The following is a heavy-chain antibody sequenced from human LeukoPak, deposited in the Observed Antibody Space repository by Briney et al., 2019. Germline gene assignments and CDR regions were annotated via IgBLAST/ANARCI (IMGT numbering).Heavy chain of an antibody. D-gene: IGHD3-22*01. Sequence: SETLSLTCTVSGGSISIGGYYWSWIRQHPGKGLEWIGYIYYSGSTYYNPSLKSRVTISVDTSKNQFSLKLSSVTAADTAVYYCARGYYDSSGWYYFDYWGQGTLVTVSS. V-gene: IGHV4-31*03. CDR1: GGSISIGGYY. CDR2: IYYSGST. J-gene: IGHJ4*02. CDR3: ARGYYDSSGWYYFDY.